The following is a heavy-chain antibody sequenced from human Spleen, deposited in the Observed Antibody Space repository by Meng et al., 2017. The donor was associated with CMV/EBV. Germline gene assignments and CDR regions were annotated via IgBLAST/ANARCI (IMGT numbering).Heavy chain of an antibody. Sequence: GGSLRLSCAASGFTFSSYAMHWVRQAPGKGLEWVAVISYDGSNKYYADSVKGRFTISRDNSKNTLYLQMNSLRAEDTAVYYCARGFWGYCSSTSCSVFDYWGQGTLVTVSS. CDR1: GFTFSSYA. D-gene: IGHD2-2*01. V-gene: IGHV3-30-3*01. CDR2: ISYDGSNK. J-gene: IGHJ4*02. CDR3: ARGFWGYCSSTSCSVFDY.